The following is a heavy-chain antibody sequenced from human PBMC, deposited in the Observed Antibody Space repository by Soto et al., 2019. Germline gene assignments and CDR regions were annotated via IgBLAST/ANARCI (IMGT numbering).Heavy chain of an antibody. V-gene: IGHV1-69*04. CDR1: EYTFTSYD. J-gene: IGHJ5*02. CDR3: ARENSSGPGGDWFDP. CDR2: IIPILGIA. Sequence: SVKVSCKASEYTFTSYDISWVRQAPGQGLEWMGRIIPILGIANYAQKFQGRVTITADKSTSTAYMELSSLRSEDTAVYYCARENSSGPGGDWFDPWGQGTLVTVSS. D-gene: IGHD6-19*01.